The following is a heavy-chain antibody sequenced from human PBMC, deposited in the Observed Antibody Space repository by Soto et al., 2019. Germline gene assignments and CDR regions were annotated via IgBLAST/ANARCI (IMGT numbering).Heavy chain of an antibody. CDR2: IGGSSSYT. CDR1: GFPFSDYY. CDR3: ARRRPTGDYNY. D-gene: IGHD3-9*01. V-gene: IGHV3-11*05. Sequence: QVQLVESGGDLVKPGGSLRLSCAASGFPFSDYYMSWIRQAPGKGLEWVSSIGGSSSYTNNADSVMGRFTISRDNAKNSLYLQMNSLRAEDTAVYYCARRRPTGDYNYWGQGTLVTVSA. J-gene: IGHJ4*02.